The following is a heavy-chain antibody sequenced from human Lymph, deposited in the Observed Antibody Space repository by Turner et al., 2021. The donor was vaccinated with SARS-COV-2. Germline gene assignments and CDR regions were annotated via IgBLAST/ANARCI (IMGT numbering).Heavy chain of an antibody. D-gene: IGHD6-19*01. CDR1: GGTFSSYA. Sequence: QVQLVQSGAELKKPGSSVQVSCKASGGTFSSYAISWVRQAPGQGLEWMGGIIPMFGTANYAQKFQGRVTITADESTNTAYMELSSLRSEDTAVYYCVRDTEVAGTLGAFDIWGQGTMVTVSS. CDR2: IIPMFGTA. V-gene: IGHV1-69*01. CDR3: VRDTEVAGTLGAFDI. J-gene: IGHJ3*02.